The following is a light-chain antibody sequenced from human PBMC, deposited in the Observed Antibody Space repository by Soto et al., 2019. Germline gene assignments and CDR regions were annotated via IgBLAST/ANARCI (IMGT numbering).Light chain of an antibody. CDR3: LLVYSDTLV. V-gene: IGLV7-46*01. J-gene: IGLJ2*01. Sequence: QAVVTQEPSLTVSPGGSVTLTCSSSTGAVNSGHWPSWYQQKPGQAPKTLSDETTNTHSWSPDRFSGSLLGGKAALTFSGAQAEDDADYYCLLVYSDTLVFGGGTKLTVL. CDR2: ETT. CDR1: TGAVNSGHW.